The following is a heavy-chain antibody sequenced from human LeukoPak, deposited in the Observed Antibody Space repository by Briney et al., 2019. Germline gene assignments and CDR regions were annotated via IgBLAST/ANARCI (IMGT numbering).Heavy chain of an antibody. CDR3: VKDTGGTSLSNWFDP. V-gene: IGHV3-33*06. Sequence: PGGPLRLSCAASGFTFGSYGMHWVRQAPGKGLEWVAGISYDGSGKYYVDSVKGRFTISRDNSINTVYVQMNSLRAEDTAVYYCVKDTGGTSLSNWFDPWGQGTPLTVSS. CDR1: GFTFGSYG. D-gene: IGHD2-8*02. J-gene: IGHJ5*02. CDR2: ISYDGSGK.